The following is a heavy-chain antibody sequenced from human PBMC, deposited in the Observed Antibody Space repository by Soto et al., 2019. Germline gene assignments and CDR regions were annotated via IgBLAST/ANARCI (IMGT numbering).Heavy chain of an antibody. CDR3: ARDRGPSYGSGSFDAFDI. V-gene: IGHV4-31*03. Sequence: QVQLQESGPGLVKPSQTLSLTCTVSGGSISSGGYYWSWIRQHPGKGLEWIGYIYYSGSTDYNPSPQSRVTIALDTSKNQCSLKLSSVTAADTAVYYCARDRGPSYGSGSFDAFDIWGQGTMVTVSS. D-gene: IGHD3-10*01. CDR2: IYYSGST. CDR1: GGSISSGGYY. J-gene: IGHJ3*02.